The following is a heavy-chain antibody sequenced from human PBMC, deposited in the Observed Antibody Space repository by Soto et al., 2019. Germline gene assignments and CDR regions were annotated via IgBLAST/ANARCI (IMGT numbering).Heavy chain of an antibody. V-gene: IGHV1-46*01. J-gene: IGHJ4*02. CDR1: GYTVSSYY. CDR3: ARGKGNSRWSRGPTFDY. D-gene: IGHD6-13*01. CDR2: INPSGGST. Sequence: QVQLVQSGAEVKKPGASVRVSCKPSGYTVSSYYMHWVRQAPGQGLEWMGIINPSGGSTTYAQKFQGRVTMTRDTSTSIVYMDLSSLKSEDTAVYYCARGKGNSRWSRGPTFDYWGQGTLVTVSS.